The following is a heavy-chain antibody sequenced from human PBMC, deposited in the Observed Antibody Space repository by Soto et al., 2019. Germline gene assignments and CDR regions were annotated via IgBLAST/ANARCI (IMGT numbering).Heavy chain of an antibody. V-gene: IGHV1-8*01. CDR2: MNPNSFNT. CDR1: GYTFTSSD. Sequence: SVMVSCKDSGYTFTSSDLNWVRQAPGQGLEGVGWMNPNSFNTGYAQKFQGRVTMTRDTFISTAYMELSSLRSDDTAGYYCARDGEDSSSGSYDYWGQGTLDTGSA. D-gene: IGHD3-22*01. J-gene: IGHJ4*02. CDR3: ARDGEDSSSGSYDY.